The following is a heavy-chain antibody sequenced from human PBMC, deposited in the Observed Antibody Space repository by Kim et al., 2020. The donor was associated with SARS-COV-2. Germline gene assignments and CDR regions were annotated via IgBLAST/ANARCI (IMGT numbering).Heavy chain of an antibody. Sequence: YDGSNKYYADSVKGRFTISRDNSKNTLYLQMNSLRAEDTAVYYCAKDEGNWGQGTLVTVSS. V-gene: IGHV3-30*18. CDR3: AKDEGN. CDR2: YDGSNK. J-gene: IGHJ4*02.